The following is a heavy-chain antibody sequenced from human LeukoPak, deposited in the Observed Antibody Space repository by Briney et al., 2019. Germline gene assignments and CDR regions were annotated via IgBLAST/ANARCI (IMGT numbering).Heavy chain of an antibody. CDR3: AKDWVASSWFNWFDP. CDR1: GFAFNDYY. D-gene: IGHD6-13*01. J-gene: IGHJ5*02. Sequence: PGGSLRLSCAASGFAFNDYYMSWIRQAPGKGLEWVSAISGSGGSTYYADSVKGRFTISRDNSKNTLYLQMNSLRAEDTAVYYCAKDWVASSWFNWFDPWGQGTLVTVSS. V-gene: IGHV3-23*01. CDR2: ISGSGGST.